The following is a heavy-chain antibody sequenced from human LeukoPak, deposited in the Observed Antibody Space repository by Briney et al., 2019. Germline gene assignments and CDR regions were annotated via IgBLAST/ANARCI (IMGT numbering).Heavy chain of an antibody. J-gene: IGHJ4*02. V-gene: IGHV4-34*01. D-gene: IGHD5-18*01. CDR3: ARGRGYSYNIFDY. Sequence: PSETLSLTCAVYGGSFSGYYWSWIRQPPGKGLEWIGEINHSGSTNSNPSLKSQVTISVDTSKNQFSLKLSSVTAADTAVYYCARGRGYSYNIFDYWGQGTLVTVSS. CDR1: GGSFSGYY. CDR2: INHSGST.